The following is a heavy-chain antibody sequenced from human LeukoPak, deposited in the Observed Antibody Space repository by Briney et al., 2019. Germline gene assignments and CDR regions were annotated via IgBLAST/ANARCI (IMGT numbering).Heavy chain of an antibody. V-gene: IGHV3-53*01. J-gene: IGHJ3*02. CDR1: GFTFSSYA. CDR3: ARDCSGDNCYSRSDAFDI. CDR2: IYSGGST. D-gene: IGHD2-15*01. Sequence: GGSLRLSCAASGFTFSSYAMSWVRQAPGKGLEWVSVIYSGGSTYYADSVKGRFTISRDNSKNTLYLQMSSLRAEDTAVYYCARDCSGDNCYSRSDAFDIWGQGTMVTVSS.